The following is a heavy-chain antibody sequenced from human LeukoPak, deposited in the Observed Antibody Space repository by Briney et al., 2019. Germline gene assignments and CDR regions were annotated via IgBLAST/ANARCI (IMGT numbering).Heavy chain of an antibody. V-gene: IGHV3-9*01. J-gene: IGHJ4*02. CDR1: GFTFDDYA. Sequence: PGGSLRLSCAASGFTFDDYAMHWVRQAPGKGLEWVSGISWNSGSIGYADSVKGRFTISRDNAKNSLYLQMNSLRAEDTAVYYCARDHDYVWGSYRDIGYWGQGTLVTVSS. CDR2: ISWNSGSI. D-gene: IGHD3-16*02. CDR3: ARDHDYVWGSYRDIGY.